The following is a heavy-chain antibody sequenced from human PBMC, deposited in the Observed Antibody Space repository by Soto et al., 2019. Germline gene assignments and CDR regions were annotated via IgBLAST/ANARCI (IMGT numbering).Heavy chain of an antibody. CDR1: GFTVSDHY. CDR2: LRSKAFSSTT. CDR3: ARVLERSYFDL. V-gene: IGHV3-72*01. J-gene: IGHJ2*01. D-gene: IGHD3-3*02. Sequence: ESGGGLVQPGGSLRLSCAIFGFTVSDHYMDWVRQAPGKGLEWVGRLRSKAFSSTTDYAASVRGRLAISRDDSDNSLYLQMNSLKTDDTAVYYCARVLERSYFDLWGRGTLVTVSS.